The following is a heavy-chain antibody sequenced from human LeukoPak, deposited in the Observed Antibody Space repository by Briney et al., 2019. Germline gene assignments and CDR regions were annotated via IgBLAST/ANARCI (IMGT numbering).Heavy chain of an antibody. J-gene: IGHJ4*02. V-gene: IGHV3-48*04. Sequence: GGSLRLSCAASGFTFSSYWMTWVRQAPGKGLEWVSYISSSSSTIYYADSVKGRFTISRGNAKNSLYLQMNSLRAEDTAVYYCARDAQLWFGELGYWGQGTLVTVSS. CDR3: ARDAQLWFGELGY. CDR2: ISSSSSTI. D-gene: IGHD3-10*01. CDR1: GFTFSSYW.